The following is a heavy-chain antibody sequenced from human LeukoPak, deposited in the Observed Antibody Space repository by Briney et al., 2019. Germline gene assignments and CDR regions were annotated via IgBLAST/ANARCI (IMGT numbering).Heavy chain of an antibody. CDR3: ARGVSSSWYPIDY. CDR1: GGSISTYY. D-gene: IGHD6-13*01. J-gene: IGHJ4*02. V-gene: IGHV4-59*01. CDR2: IYYSGGT. Sequence: SETLSLTCTVSGGSISTYYWSWIRQPPGKGLEWIGDIYYSGGTNYNPSLKSRVTISVDTSKNQFSLRLNSVTAADTAVYYCARGVSSSWYPIDYWGQGTLVTVSS.